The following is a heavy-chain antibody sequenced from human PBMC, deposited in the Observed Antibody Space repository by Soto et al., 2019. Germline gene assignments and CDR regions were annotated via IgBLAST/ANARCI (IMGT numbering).Heavy chain of an antibody. CDR3: VKEDYGDFLYVVS. J-gene: IGHJ5*02. CDR2: VSGSAIST. CDR1: GFTFTSSA. V-gene: IGHV3-23*01. D-gene: IGHD4-17*01. Sequence: EVQLLESGGGLVHPGGSLRLSCVASGFTFTSSAITWVRQAPGKGLEWVSAVSGSAISTYYSPSVKGRFAISRDNAKNTGHLQMDDLRAEDTALYYCVKEDYGDFLYVVSWGQGTLVTVSS.